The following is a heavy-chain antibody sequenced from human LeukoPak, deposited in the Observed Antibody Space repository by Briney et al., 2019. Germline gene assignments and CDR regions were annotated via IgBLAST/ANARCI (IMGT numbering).Heavy chain of an antibody. J-gene: IGHJ4*02. CDR2: INPNSGGT. D-gene: IGHD6-13*01. Sequence: ASVKVSCKASGYTFTGYYMHWVRQAPGQGLEWMGWINPNSGGTNYAQKFQGRVAMTRDTSISTAYMELSRLRSDDTAVYYCAREGVIAAAGTLDYWGQGTLVTVSS. CDR1: GYTFTGYY. V-gene: IGHV1-2*02. CDR3: AREGVIAAAGTLDY.